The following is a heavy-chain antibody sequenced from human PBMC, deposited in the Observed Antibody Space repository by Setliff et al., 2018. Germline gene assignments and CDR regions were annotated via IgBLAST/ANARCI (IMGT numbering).Heavy chain of an antibody. D-gene: IGHD3-3*01. CDR3: ARAPRNFGVVINYYYCYYGMDV. V-gene: IGHV4-34*01. Sequence: SFSGYYWSWIRQPPGKGLEWIGEINHSGSTNYNPSLKSRVTISVDTSKNQFSLKLSSVTAAGTAVYYCARAPRNFGVVINYYYCYYGMDVWGQGTTVTVSS. CDR1: SFSGYY. CDR2: INHSGST. J-gene: IGHJ6*02.